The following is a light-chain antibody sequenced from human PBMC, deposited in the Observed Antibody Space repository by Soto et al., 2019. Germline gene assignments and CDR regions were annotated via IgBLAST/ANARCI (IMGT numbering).Light chain of an antibody. V-gene: IGKV4-1*01. CDR2: WAS. Sequence: DIVMTQSPDSLAVSLGERATINCKSSKSILFSSNNKNYLAWYQQKPGQPPKLLIYWASTRESGVPDRFSGSASGTDFTLTISSLQAEDVAVYYCQQYYNSPRTFGQGTKVEIK. CDR3: QQYYNSPRT. CDR1: KSILFSSNNKNY. J-gene: IGKJ1*01.